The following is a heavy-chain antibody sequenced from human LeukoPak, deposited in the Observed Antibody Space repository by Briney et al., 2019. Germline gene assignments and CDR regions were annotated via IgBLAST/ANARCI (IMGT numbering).Heavy chain of an antibody. CDR3: ARVAYRYVINDWSRTGLGAYPTKYYDHMDV. Sequence: SETLSLTCAVYGGSFSDYYWSWIRQPPGKGLEWIGGINPSGSTNYSPSLKSRVTISVDTSKNQFSLKLSSVAAADTAVYFCARVAYRYVINDWSRTGLGAYPTKYYDHMDVWDKGTTVTVSS. J-gene: IGHJ6*03. V-gene: IGHV4-34*01. D-gene: IGHD5-18*01. CDR1: GGSFSDYY. CDR2: INPSGST.